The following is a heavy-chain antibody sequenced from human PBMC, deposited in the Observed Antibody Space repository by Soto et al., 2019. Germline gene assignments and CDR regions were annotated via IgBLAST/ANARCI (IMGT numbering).Heavy chain of an antibody. J-gene: IGHJ6*02. D-gene: IGHD3-16*01. CDR3: ARGGPPHEGFYVKDYYYYGMDV. CDR1: GGTFSSYA. CDR2: IIPIFGTA. V-gene: IGHV1-69*06. Sequence: GASVKVSCKASGGTFSSYAISLLLQAPVQVLEWMGGIIPIFGTANYAQKFQGRVTITADKSTSTAYMELSSLRSEDTAVYYCARGGPPHEGFYVKDYYYYGMDVWGQGTTVTVSS.